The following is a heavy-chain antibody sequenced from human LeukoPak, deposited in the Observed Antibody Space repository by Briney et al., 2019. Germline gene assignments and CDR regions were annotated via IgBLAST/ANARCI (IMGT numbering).Heavy chain of an antibody. CDR1: GFTFSSYG. CDR3: ASATGPSYYFDY. J-gene: IGHJ4*02. D-gene: IGHD1-1*01. V-gene: IGHV3-33*01. CDR2: IWYDGSNK. Sequence: GGSLRLSCAASGFTFSSYGMHWVRQAPGKGLEWVAVIWYDGSNKYYADSVKGRFTISRDNSKNTLYLQMNSLSAEDTAVYYCASATGPSYYFDYWGQGTLVTVSS.